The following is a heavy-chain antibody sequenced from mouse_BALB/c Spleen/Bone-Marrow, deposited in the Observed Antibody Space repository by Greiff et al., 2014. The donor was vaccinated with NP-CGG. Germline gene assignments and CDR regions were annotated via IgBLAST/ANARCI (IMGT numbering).Heavy chain of an antibody. D-gene: IGHD1-1*01. J-gene: IGHJ3*01. CDR1: GYAFTSYW. CDR2: INPSTDYT. CDR3: ARRAYGGSYGFAY. Sequence: VQLQQSGAELAKPGASLKMSCKASGYAFTSYWMHWVKQRPGQGLEWIGYINPSTDYTEYNQKFKDKATLTADKSSSTAFMQLSSLTSEDSAVYYCARRAYGGSYGFAYWGQGTLVTVSA. V-gene: IGHV1-7*01.